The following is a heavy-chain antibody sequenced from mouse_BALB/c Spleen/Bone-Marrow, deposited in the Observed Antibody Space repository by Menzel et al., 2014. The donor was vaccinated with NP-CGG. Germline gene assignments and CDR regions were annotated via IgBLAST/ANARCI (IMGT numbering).Heavy chain of an antibody. D-gene: IGHD3-3*01. CDR2: IYPGSGNT. V-gene: IGHV1-77*01. CDR3: AREGDPGAWFAY. CDR1: GYTFTDYY. J-gene: IGHJ3*01. Sequence: QVQLKQSGAELARPGASVKLSCKASGYTFTDYYINWVKQRTGQGLEWIGEIYPGSGNTYYNEKFKGKATLTADKSSSTAYMQLSSLTSEDSAVYFCAREGDPGAWFAYLGQGTLVTVSA.